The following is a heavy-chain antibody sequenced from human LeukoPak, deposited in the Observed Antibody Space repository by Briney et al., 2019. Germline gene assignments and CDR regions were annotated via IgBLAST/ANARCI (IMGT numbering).Heavy chain of an antibody. J-gene: IGHJ4*02. CDR2: ISGSSSYI. D-gene: IGHD1-26*01. CDR1: GFTFSSYS. Sequence: PGGSLRLSCAASGFTFSSYSMNWVRQAAGKGLEWVSSISGSSSYIYHADSVKGRFTISRDNAKNSLYLQMNSLRVEDTAVYYCARDFETRGSYYSPFDYWGQGTLVTVSS. V-gene: IGHV3-21*01. CDR3: ARDFETRGSYYSPFDY.